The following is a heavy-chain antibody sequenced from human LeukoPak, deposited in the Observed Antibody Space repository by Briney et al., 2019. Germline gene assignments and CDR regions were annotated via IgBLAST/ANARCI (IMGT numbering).Heavy chain of an antibody. CDR2: IYTSGST. D-gene: IGHD3-10*01. Sequence: SETLSLTCTVSGYSISSGYYWGWIRQPAGKGLEWIGRIYTSGSTNYNPSLKSRVTMSVDTSKNQFSLKLSSVTAADTAVYYCAREWYGSGSYYNFDYWGQGTLVTVSS. V-gene: IGHV4-4*07. J-gene: IGHJ4*02. CDR1: GYSISSGYY. CDR3: AREWYGSGSYYNFDY.